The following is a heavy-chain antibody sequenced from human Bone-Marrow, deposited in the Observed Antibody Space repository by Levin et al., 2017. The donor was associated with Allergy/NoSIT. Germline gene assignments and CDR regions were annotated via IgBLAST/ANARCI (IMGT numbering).Heavy chain of an antibody. Sequence: SCTVSGGSISSYYWSWIRQPPGKGLEWIGYIYYSGSTNYNPSLKSRVTISVDTSKNQFSLKLSSVTAADTAVYYCARDKRGGIAAAGKGNWFDPWGQGTLVTVSS. CDR2: IYYSGST. J-gene: IGHJ5*02. V-gene: IGHV4-59*01. CDR1: GGSISSYY. CDR3: ARDKRGGIAAAGKGNWFDP. D-gene: IGHD6-13*01.